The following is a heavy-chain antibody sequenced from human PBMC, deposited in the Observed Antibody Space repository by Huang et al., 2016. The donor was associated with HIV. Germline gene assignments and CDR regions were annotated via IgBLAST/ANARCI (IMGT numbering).Heavy chain of an antibody. Sequence: QVQLVQSGGEVMQPGASVRVSCKASGYDFGSYGMSWGRQAPGQGLEWLGWIGSDSRDTSPAQKFQGRVTMTTDTSTTTTYMELRSLRSDDTAMYYCARDPYYSNRWKRNDASFLWGQGTMITVSS. CDR1: GYDFGSYG. CDR3: ARDPYYSNRWKRNDASFL. CDR2: IGSDSRDT. D-gene: IGHD4-4*01. J-gene: IGHJ3*01. V-gene: IGHV1-18*01.